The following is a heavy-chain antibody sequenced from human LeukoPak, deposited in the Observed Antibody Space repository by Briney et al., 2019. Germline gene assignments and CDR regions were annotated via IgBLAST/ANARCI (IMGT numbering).Heavy chain of an antibody. Sequence: SDTLSLTCTVCGGSISGYYWIWIRQPPGKGVEWVGFTYFSGSTSYNPSLKSRVTISVDMSKNQFSLKLNSVTAADTAVYYCARSISGTHGNSDYWGQGTLVTVSS. V-gene: IGHV4-59*08. D-gene: IGHD6-19*01. CDR1: GGSISGYY. CDR2: TYFSGST. J-gene: IGHJ4*02. CDR3: ARSISGTHGNSDY.